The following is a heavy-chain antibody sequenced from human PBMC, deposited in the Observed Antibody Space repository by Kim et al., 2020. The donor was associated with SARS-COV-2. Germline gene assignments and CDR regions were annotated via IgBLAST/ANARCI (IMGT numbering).Heavy chain of an antibody. D-gene: IGHD3-16*02. Sequence: ASVKVSCKASGYTFTSYAMHWVRQAPGQRLEWMGWINAGNGNTKYSQKFQGRVTITRDTSASTAYMELSSLRSEDTAVYYCARDPDDHDYVWGSYRSNYYYYGMDVWGQGTTVTVSS. CDR3: ARDPDDHDYVWGSYRSNYYYYGMDV. V-gene: IGHV1-3*01. CDR2: INAGNGNT. J-gene: IGHJ6*02. CDR1: GYTFTSYA.